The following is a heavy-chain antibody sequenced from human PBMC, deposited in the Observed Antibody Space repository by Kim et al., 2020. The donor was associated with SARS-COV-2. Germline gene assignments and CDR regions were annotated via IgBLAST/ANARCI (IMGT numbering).Heavy chain of an antibody. CDR3: AKAPAIVDTAMLGDY. V-gene: IGHV3-33*06. D-gene: IGHD5-18*01. Sequence: DSVKGRFTISRDNSKNTLYLQMNSLRAEDTAVYYCAKAPAIVDTAMLGDYWGQGTLVTVSS. J-gene: IGHJ4*02.